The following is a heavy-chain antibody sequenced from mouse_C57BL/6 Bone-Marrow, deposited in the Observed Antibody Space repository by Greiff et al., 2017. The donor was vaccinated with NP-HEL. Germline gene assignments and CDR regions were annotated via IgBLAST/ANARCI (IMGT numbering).Heavy chain of an antibody. CDR3: ARGPGVVARGYYFDY. CDR2: INPSNGGT. D-gene: IGHD1-1*01. V-gene: IGHV1-53*01. J-gene: IGHJ2*01. Sequence: VQLQQPGTELVKPGASVKLSCKASGYTFTSYWMHWVKQRPGQGLEWIGNINPSNGGTNYNEKFKGKATLTVEKSSSTVYLELSRLTSDDSAVYYCARGPGVVARGYYFDYWGQGTTLTVSS. CDR1: GYTFTSYW.